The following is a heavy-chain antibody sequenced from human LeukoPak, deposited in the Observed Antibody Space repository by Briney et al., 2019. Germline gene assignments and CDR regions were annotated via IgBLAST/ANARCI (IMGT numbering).Heavy chain of an antibody. CDR3: RRGREVRGATSRWGKVYNYYMDV. J-gene: IGHJ6*03. CDR1: GYTFTSYD. CDR2: MNPNSGNT. V-gene: IGHV1-8*02. D-gene: IGHD3-10*01. Sequence: ASVKVSCKASGYTFTSYDINWVRQATGQGLEWMGWMNPNSGNTGYAQKFQGRVTITRNTSISTAYMELSSLRTEDTAVYYCRRGREVRGATSRWGKVYNYYMDVWGKGTTVTISS.